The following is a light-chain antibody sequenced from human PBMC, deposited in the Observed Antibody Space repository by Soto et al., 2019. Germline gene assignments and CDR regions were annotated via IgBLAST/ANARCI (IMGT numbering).Light chain of an antibody. CDR3: QQYDNYTPLT. CDR2: DAS. J-gene: IGKJ4*01. Sequence: IQMTQSPSTLSGSVGDRVTITCRVSRRSSSWLAWYQQKPGKDPNLLIFDASSLESGTPSRFSGRRSGTRFTLTINGLQPDDFATYYCQQYDNYTPLTFGGGTKVDIK. V-gene: IGKV1-5*01. CDR1: RRSSSW.